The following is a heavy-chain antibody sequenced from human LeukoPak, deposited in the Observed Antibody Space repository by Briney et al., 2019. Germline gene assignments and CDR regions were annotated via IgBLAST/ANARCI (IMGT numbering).Heavy chain of an antibody. V-gene: IGHV3-49*04. CDR3: TREIAVAGFDY. CDR2: IRSKAYGGTT. CDR1: GFTFGDYA. J-gene: IGHJ4*02. D-gene: IGHD6-19*01. Sequence: GGSLRLSCTASGFTFGDYAMSWVRQAPGKGLEWVGFIRSKAYGGTTEYAASVKGRFTISRDDSKSIAYLQMNSLKTEDTAVYYCTREIAVAGFDYWGQGTLVTVSS.